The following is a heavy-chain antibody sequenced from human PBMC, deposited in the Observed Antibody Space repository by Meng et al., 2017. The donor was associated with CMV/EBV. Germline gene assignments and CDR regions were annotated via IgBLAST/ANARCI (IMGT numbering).Heavy chain of an antibody. CDR1: GFTFSSYS. D-gene: IGHD3-16*01. J-gene: IGHJ4*02. Sequence: GESLKISCAASGFTFSSYSMNWVRQAPGKGLEWVSYISSSSSTIYYADSVKGRFTISRDNAKNSLYLQMNSLRAEDTGVYYCARDWGGTSFKHLPHNDYWGQGTLVTVSS. CDR3: ARDWGGTSFKHLPHNDY. V-gene: IGHV3-48*04. CDR2: ISSSSSTI.